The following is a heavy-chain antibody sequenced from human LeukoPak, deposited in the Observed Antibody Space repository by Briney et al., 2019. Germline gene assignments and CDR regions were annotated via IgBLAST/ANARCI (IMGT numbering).Heavy chain of an antibody. CDR3: ARSLRYGHYEKGYFFDY. V-gene: IGHV4-61*02. CDR1: GGSISSGSYY. D-gene: IGHD4-17*01. CDR2: IYTSGST. J-gene: IGHJ4*02. Sequence: SQTLSLTCTVSGGSISSGSYYWSWSRQPAGKGLEWIGRIYTSGSTNYNPSLKSRVTISVDTSKNQFSLKLSSVTAADTAVYYCARSLRYGHYEKGYFFDYWRQGTLVTVSS.